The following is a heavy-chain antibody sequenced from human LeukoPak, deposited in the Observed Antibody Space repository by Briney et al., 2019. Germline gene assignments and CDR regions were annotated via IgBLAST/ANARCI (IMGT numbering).Heavy chain of an antibody. Sequence: GGSLRLSCGASGFTFSSYWMSWVRQAPGKGLEWVANIYQDGSGQYYVDSVKGRFTISRDNAKNSLSLQMNSLRAEDTAVYYCARDRTTVTPYYFDYWGQGTLVTVSS. J-gene: IGHJ4*02. CDR1: GFTFSSYW. CDR3: ARDRTTVTPYYFDY. CDR2: IYQDGSGQ. D-gene: IGHD4-17*01. V-gene: IGHV3-7*01.